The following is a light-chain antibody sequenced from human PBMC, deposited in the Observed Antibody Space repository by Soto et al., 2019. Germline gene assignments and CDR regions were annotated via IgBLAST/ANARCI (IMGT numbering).Light chain of an antibody. J-gene: IGLJ1*01. Sequence: QAALPKTHSSFRPPDQPDNISCSGTKSDIGVYDFVSWYQHHPGKAPRLIIYEVVQRPSGVPDRFSGSKSGNTASLTVSGLQAADEADYFCKSYAGSNTYVFGSGTKV. CDR1: KSDIGVYDF. CDR2: EVV. V-gene: IGLV2-8*01. CDR3: KSYAGSNTYV.